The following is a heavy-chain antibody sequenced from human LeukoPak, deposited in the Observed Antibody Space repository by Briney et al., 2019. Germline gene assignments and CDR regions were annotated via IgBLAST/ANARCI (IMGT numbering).Heavy chain of an antibody. CDR3: ARDRVRGVIQDY. CDR2: IIPILGIA. CDR1: GGTFSSYA. D-gene: IGHD3-10*01. J-gene: IGHJ4*02. Sequence: SVKVSCKASGGTFSSYAISWVRQAPGQGLEWMGRIIPILGIANYAQKFQGRVTITADKSTSTAYMELSSLRSEDTAVYYCARDRVRGVIQDYWGQGTLVTVSS. V-gene: IGHV1-69*04.